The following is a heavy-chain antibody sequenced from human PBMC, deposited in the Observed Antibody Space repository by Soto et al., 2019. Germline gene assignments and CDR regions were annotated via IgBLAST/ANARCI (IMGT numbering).Heavy chain of an antibody. CDR2: ISYDGSNK. CDR3: AKVEGVLRFLEWLLAPFDY. Sequence: GGSLRLSCAASGFTFSSYGMHWVRQAPGKGLEWVAVISYDGSNKYYADSVKGRFTISRDNSKNTLYLQMNSLRAEDTAVYYCAKVEGVLRFLEWLLAPFDYWGQGTLVTVSS. V-gene: IGHV3-30*18. D-gene: IGHD3-3*01. CDR1: GFTFSSYG. J-gene: IGHJ4*02.